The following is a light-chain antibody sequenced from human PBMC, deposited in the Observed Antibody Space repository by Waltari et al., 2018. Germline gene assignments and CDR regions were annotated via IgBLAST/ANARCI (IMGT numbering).Light chain of an antibody. J-gene: IGKJ1*01. Sequence: DIQMTQSPSTMPASVGDRVTITCRASQTIYNWLAWYQQKTGKAPNLLIYKASTLESGVPARFSGSGSGTEFTLTISSLQPDDFATYSCQQYNSSPWTFGQGTKVEVK. CDR3: QQYNSSPWT. V-gene: IGKV1-5*03. CDR1: QTIYNW. CDR2: KAS.